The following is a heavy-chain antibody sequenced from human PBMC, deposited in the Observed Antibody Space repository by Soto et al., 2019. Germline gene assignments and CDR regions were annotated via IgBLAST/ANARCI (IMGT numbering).Heavy chain of an antibody. CDR1: GGSFSGYY. CDR2: INHSGST. J-gene: IGHJ6*02. V-gene: IGHV4-34*01. D-gene: IGHD3-3*01. Sequence: SLTCAVYGGSFSGYYWSWIRQPPGKGLEWIGEINHSGSTNYNPSLKSRVTISVDTSKNQFSLKLSSVTAADTAVYYCARGDRTVTIFGVVIIGFYYYGMDVWGQGTTVTVSS. CDR3: ARGDRTVTIFGVVIIGFYYYGMDV.